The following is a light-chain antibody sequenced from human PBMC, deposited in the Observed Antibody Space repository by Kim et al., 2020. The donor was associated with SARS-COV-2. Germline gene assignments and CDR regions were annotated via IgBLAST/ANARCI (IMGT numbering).Light chain of an antibody. CDR2: RAS. CDR1: ESISIW. CDR3: QQYNSHPT. V-gene: IGKV1-5*03. Sequence: DIQLTQSPSTLSASVGDTVTIACRASESISIWLAWYQQRSGTAPELLIYRASTLQSGVPSRFSGSGSGTEFALTITSLQPEDFATYYCQQYNSHPTFGQGTKVEI. J-gene: IGKJ1*01.